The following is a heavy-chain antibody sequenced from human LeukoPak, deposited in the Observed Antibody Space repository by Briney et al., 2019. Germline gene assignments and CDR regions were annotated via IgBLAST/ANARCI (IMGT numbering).Heavy chain of an antibody. CDR2: ISYDGSNK. CDR3: ARTDYADAFDI. J-gene: IGHJ3*02. CDR1: GFTFSSYG. D-gene: IGHD4-17*01. V-gene: IGHV3-30*03. Sequence: GGSLRLSCAASGFTFSSYGMHWVRQAPGKGLEWVAVISYDGSNKYYADSVKGRFTISRDNSKNTLYLQMNSLRAEDTAVYYCARTDYADAFDIWGQGTMVTVSS.